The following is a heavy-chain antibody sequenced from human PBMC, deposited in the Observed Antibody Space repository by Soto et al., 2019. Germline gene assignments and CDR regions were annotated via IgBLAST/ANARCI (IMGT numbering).Heavy chain of an antibody. CDR1: GFTFSSYS. CDR3: ARDSLEQWLAPMSYFDY. CDR2: ISSSSSTI. Sequence: GGSLRLSCAASGFTFSSYSMNWVRQAPGKGLEWVSYISSSSSTIYYADSVKGRFTISRDNAKNSLYLQMNSLRAEDMAVYYCARDSLEQWLAPMSYFDYWGQGTLVTVSS. J-gene: IGHJ4*02. D-gene: IGHD6-19*01. V-gene: IGHV3-48*04.